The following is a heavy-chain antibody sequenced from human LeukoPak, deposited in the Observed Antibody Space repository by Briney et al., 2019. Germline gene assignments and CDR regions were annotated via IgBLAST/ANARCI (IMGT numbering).Heavy chain of an antibody. D-gene: IGHD2/OR15-2a*01. CDR2: INSDGSST. Sequence: GGSLRLSCAASGFTFSSYWMHWVRQAPGKGLVWVSRINSDGSSTNYADSVKGRFTISRDNTKNTLYLQMNSLRAEDTAVYYCAREYYYGAFDIWGQGTMVTVSS. J-gene: IGHJ3*02. CDR1: GFTFSSYW. CDR3: AREYYYGAFDI. V-gene: IGHV3-74*01.